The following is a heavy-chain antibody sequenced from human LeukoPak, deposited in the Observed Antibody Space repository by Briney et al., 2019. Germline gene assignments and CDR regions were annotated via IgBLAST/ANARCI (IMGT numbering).Heavy chain of an antibody. CDR3: ARDSHKFDSSGYYPDAFDI. J-gene: IGHJ3*02. Sequence: GGSLRRSCAASGLTFSSYEMNWVRQAPGKGLEWVSYISSSGSSIYYADSVKGRLTISRDNAKKSLYLQMHSLRAEDTAVYYCARDSHKFDSSGYYPDAFDIWGQGTMVTVSS. D-gene: IGHD3-22*01. CDR1: GLTFSSYE. V-gene: IGHV3-48*03. CDR2: ISSSGSSI.